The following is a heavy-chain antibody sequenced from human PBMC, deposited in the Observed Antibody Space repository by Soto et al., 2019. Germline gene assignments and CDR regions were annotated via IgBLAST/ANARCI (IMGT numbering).Heavy chain of an antibody. CDR1: GFTFSDYY. J-gene: IGHJ5*02. Sequence: PGGSLRLSCAASGFTFSDYYMSWIRQAPGKGLEWVSYISSSGSTIYYADSVKGRFTISRDNAKNSLYLQMNSLRAEDTAVYYCAREYDYGDYFPPWFDPWGQGTLVTVSS. V-gene: IGHV3-11*01. D-gene: IGHD4-17*01. CDR3: AREYDYGDYFPPWFDP. CDR2: ISSSGSTI.